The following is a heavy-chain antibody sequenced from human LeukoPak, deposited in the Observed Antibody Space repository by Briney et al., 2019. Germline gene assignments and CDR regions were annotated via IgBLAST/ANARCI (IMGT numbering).Heavy chain of an antibody. CDR3: ARAKTEYSSSYYFDY. Sequence: GGSLRLSCAASGFTVSSNYMSWVRQAPGKGLEWVSVIYSGGSTYYADSVKGRFTISRDNSKNTLYLQMNSLSAEDTAVYYCARAKTEYSSSYYFDYWGQGTLVTVSS. CDR2: IYSGGST. J-gene: IGHJ4*02. D-gene: IGHD6-6*01. V-gene: IGHV3-66*01. CDR1: GFTVSSNY.